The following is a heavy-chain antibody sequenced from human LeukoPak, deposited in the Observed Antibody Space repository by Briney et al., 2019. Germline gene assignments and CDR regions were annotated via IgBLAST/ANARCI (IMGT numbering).Heavy chain of an antibody. CDR3: ARDGAPMVRALNM. J-gene: IGHJ4*02. V-gene: IGHV3-48*02. Sequence: GGSLRLSCTASGFTFSSYSMNWVRQAPGKGLEWVSYIGSSGTTIYYADSVKGRFTISRDNAKNSLYLQMNSLRDEDTAVYYCARDGAPMVRALNMWGQGTLVTVSS. CDR1: GFTFSSYS. CDR2: IGSSGTTI. D-gene: IGHD3-10*01.